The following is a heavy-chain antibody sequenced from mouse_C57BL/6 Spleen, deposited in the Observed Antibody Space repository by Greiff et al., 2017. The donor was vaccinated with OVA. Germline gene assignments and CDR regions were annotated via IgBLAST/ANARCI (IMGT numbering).Heavy chain of an antibody. CDR1: GYAFSSSW. CDR2: IYPGDGDT. CDR3: AGGEGGYYWYFDV. J-gene: IGHJ1*03. D-gene: IGHD1-1*02. Sequence: QVQLQQSGPELVKPGASVKISCKASGYAFSSSWMNWVKQRPGKGLEWIGRIYPGDGDTNYNGKFKGKATLTADKSSSTAYMQLSSLTSEDSAVYFCAGGEGGYYWYFDVWGTGTTVTVSS. V-gene: IGHV1-82*01.